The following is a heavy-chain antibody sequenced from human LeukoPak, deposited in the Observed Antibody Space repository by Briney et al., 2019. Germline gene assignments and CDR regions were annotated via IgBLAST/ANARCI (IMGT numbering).Heavy chain of an antibody. V-gene: IGHV4-59*12. CDR3: ARARGAAPDY. J-gene: IGHJ4*02. CDR2: IYHSGST. CDR1: GGSISSYY. Sequence: SETLSLTCTVSGGSISSYYWSWIRQPPGKGLEWIGYIYHSGSTYYNPSLKSRVTISVDRSKNQFSLKLSSVTAADTAVYYCARARGAAPDYWGQGTLVTVSS. D-gene: IGHD6-6*01.